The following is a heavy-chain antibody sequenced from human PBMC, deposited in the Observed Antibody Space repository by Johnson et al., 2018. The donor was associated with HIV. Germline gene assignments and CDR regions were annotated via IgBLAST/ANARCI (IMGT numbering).Heavy chain of an antibody. Sequence: QVQLVESGGGVVQPGRSLRLSCAASGFKFSDYYMTWIRQAPGKGLEWVSYISSSGSTIYYADSVKGRLTISRDNANNSLYLRMNGLRAEDTAVYYCAGVGLILGTPSDAFDIWGQGTMVTVAS. D-gene: IGHD7-27*01. J-gene: IGHJ3*02. V-gene: IGHV3-11*04. CDR2: ISSSGSTI. CDR1: GFKFSDYY. CDR3: AGVGLILGTPSDAFDI.